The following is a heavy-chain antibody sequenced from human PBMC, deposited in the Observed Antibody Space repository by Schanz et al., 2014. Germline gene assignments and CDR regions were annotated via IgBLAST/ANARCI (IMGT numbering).Heavy chain of an antibody. CDR1: GFPFSDYF. V-gene: IGHV3-11*01. Sequence: QVQVVQSGGGLVKPGGSLRLSCTASGFPFSDYFMAWIRQPPGRGLEWVSYIGNGGVTIYYADSVKGRFTISRDNSKNLLYLQMNSLRAEDSAVYNCARSQGSSFDSWGQGTLVTVSS. CDR2: IGNGGVTI. D-gene: IGHD6-13*01. CDR3: ARSQGSSFDS. J-gene: IGHJ4*02.